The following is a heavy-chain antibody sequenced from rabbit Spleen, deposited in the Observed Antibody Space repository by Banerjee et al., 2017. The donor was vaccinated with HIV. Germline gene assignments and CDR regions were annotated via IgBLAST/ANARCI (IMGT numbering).Heavy chain of an antibody. CDR2: IDAGSGGNT. Sequence: QEQLVEYGGDLVKPGASLTLTCTASGFSFSSRYYMCWVRQAPGKGLEWIGCIDAGSGGNTYYASWAKGRFTFSKASSTTVTLQMASLTAADTATYFCARAADDWTDGYASNLWGPGTLVTVS. J-gene: IGHJ4*01. D-gene: IGHD6-1*01. V-gene: IGHV1S45*01. CDR1: GFSFSSRYY. CDR3: ARAADDWTDGYASNL.